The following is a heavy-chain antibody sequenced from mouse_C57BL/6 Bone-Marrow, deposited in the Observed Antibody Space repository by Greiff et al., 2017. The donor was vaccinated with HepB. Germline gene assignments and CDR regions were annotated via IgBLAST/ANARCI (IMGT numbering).Heavy chain of an antibody. Sequence: DVQLVESGPGLVKPSQSLSLTCSVTGYSITSGYYWNWIRQFPGNKLEWMGYISYDGSNNYNPSLKNRISITRDTSKNQFFLKLNSVTTEDTATYYCARGNWDEDYWGQGTTLTVSS. CDR3: ARGNWDEDY. V-gene: IGHV3-6*01. J-gene: IGHJ2*01. CDR2: ISYDGSN. D-gene: IGHD4-1*01. CDR1: GYSITSGYY.